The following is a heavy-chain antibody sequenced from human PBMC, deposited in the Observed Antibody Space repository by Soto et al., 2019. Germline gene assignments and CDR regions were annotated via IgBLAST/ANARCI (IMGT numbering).Heavy chain of an antibody. J-gene: IGHJ4*02. Sequence: QVQLEQSGAEVEKPGSSVKVSCKPSGGTFKSYVLNWVRQAPGQGIEWMGGIIPFLGSADYAQKFQDRVTITADESTSTAYWELRSLRSEDSAVYYCAGTEFDTSGYYPSGLELWGQGTQVNVAS. CDR1: GGTFKSYV. CDR3: AGTEFDTSGYYPSGLEL. D-gene: IGHD3-22*01. V-gene: IGHV1-69*01. CDR2: IIPFLGSA.